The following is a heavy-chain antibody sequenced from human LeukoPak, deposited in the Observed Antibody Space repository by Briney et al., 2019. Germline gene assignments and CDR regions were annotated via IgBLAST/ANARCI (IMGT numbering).Heavy chain of an antibody. CDR3: ARLKYYDSTGYSPGYYMDV. Sequence: SETLSLTCSVAGDSIINYYWSWIRQSAGTGLEWVGRIYITGSTTYNPSLQSRLSMSVDTSKNQFSLRLRSVSAADTAVYYCARLKYYDSTGYSPGYYMDVWGKGITVTVSS. D-gene: IGHD3-22*01. CDR2: IYITGST. V-gene: IGHV4-4*07. CDR1: GDSIINYY. J-gene: IGHJ6*03.